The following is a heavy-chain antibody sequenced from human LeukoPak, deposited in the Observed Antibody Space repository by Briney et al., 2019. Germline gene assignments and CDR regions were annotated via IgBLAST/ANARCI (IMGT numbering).Heavy chain of an antibody. D-gene: IGHD3-10*01. Sequence: ASVKVSCKISGFGLSVLSIHWMRQAPGKGLEWVGGIRPETGEPIYAQKFQGRVTVTEDTVTDTGYMELRSLTSDDTAVYFCTTDSGRSYFYFNFWGQGTLVTVSS. CDR3: TTDSGRSYFYFNF. V-gene: IGHV1-24*01. CDR2: IRPETGEP. J-gene: IGHJ4*02. CDR1: GFGLSVLS.